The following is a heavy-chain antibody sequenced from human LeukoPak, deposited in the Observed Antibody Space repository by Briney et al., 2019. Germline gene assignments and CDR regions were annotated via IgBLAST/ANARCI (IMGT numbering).Heavy chain of an antibody. CDR3: ARATSIAVAGTLFDY. Sequence: SQTLSLTCTVSGGSISSGGYYWSWIRQHPGKGLEWIGYIYYSGSTYYNPSLKSRVTISVDTSKNQFSLKLSSVTAADTAVYYCARATSIAVAGTLFDYWGQGTLVTVSS. CDR1: GGSISSGGYY. J-gene: IGHJ4*02. V-gene: IGHV4-31*03. CDR2: IYYSGST. D-gene: IGHD6-19*01.